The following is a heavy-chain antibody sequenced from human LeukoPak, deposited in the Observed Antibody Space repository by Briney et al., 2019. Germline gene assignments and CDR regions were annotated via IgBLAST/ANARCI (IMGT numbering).Heavy chain of an antibody. CDR3: ARHTYARPFDS. Sequence: SETLSLTCAVYGGSFSGYYWSWIRQPPGKGLEWIGEINHSGSTNYNPSLKSRATISVDTSKSQFSLKVSSVTAADTAIYYCARHTYARPFDSWGQGTPVTVSS. J-gene: IGHJ4*02. CDR2: INHSGST. D-gene: IGHD6-6*01. V-gene: IGHV4-34*01. CDR1: GGSFSGYY.